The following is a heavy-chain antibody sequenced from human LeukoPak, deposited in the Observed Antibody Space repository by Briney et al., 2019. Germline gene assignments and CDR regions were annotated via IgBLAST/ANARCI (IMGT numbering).Heavy chain of an antibody. V-gene: IGHV1-2*04. CDR1: GYTFTGYY. CDR2: INPNSGGT. J-gene: IGHJ3*02. CDR3: ARDYGDYPGYAFDI. Sequence: VASVKVSCKASGYTFTGYYMHWVRQAPGQGLEWMGWINPNSGGTNYAQKFQGWVTMTRDTSISTAYMELSRLRSDDTAVYYCARDYGDYPGYAFDIWGQGTMVTVSS. D-gene: IGHD4-17*01.